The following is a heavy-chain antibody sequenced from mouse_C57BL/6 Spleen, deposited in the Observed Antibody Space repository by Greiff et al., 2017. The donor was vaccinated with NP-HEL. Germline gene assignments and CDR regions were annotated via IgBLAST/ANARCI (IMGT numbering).Heavy chain of an antibody. J-gene: IGHJ4*01. V-gene: IGHV1-50*01. D-gene: IGHD2-1*01. CDR3: ARRRIYGNYNDY. Sequence: VQLQQPGAELVKPGASVKLSCKASGYTFTSYWMQWVKQRPGQGLEWIGEIDPSDSYTNYNQKFKGKATLTVDTSSSTAYMQLSSLTSEDSAVYYCARRRIYGNYNDYWGQGTSVTVSS. CDR1: GYTFTSYW. CDR2: IDPSDSYT.